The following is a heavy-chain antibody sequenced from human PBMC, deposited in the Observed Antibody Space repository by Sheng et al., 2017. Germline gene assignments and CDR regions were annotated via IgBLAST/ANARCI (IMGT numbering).Heavy chain of an antibody. CDR2: IIPIFGTA. J-gene: IGHJ6*02. V-gene: IGHV1-69*01. D-gene: IGHD6-13*01. CDR3: ARERIAAAGTRYYYYGMDV. Sequence: PGQGLEWMGGIIPIFGTANYAQKFQGRVTITADESTSTAYMELSSLRSEDTAVYYCARERIAAAGTRYYYYGMDVWDQGP.